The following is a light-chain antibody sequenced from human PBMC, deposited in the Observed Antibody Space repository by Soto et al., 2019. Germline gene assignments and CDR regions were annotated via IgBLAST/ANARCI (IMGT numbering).Light chain of an antibody. Sequence: EIVLTQSPGTLSLSPGERATLSCRASQSVSSSYLAWFQQKPGQAPRLLIDGASSRGTGLPDRFSGSGSGTDSTVTFGRLQPEYFAVYYCQQYGSLYTFGPGTKLEIK. J-gene: IGKJ2*01. CDR1: QSVSSSY. CDR3: QQYGSLYT. V-gene: IGKV3-20*01. CDR2: GAS.